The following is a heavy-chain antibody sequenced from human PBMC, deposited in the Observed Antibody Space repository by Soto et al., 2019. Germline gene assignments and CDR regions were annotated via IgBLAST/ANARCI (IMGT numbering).Heavy chain of an antibody. CDR3: ARDPPSIASAGREDY. D-gene: IGHD6-13*01. Sequence: QVQLVQSGAEVKKPGASVKVSCKASGYTFTSYGISWVRQAPGQGLEWMGWISAYNGNTNYAQKLQGRVNMTTDTSTSTAYMELRSLRSDDTPVYYCARDPPSIASAGREDYWGQGTLVTVSS. J-gene: IGHJ4*02. CDR2: ISAYNGNT. CDR1: GYTFTSYG. V-gene: IGHV1-18*01.